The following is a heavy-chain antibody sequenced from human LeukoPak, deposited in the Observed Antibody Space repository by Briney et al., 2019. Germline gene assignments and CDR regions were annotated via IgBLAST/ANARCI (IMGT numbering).Heavy chain of an antibody. CDR2: IDWNGAST. CDR3: ARGAGYSYGRLDN. Sequence: GGSLRLSCAASGFTFDDYGMSWVRQAPGKGLEWVSGIDWNGASTGHADSVKGRFTISRDNAKNSLYLQMNSLRVEDTALYYCARGAGYSYGRLDNWGQGILVTVSS. J-gene: IGHJ4*02. V-gene: IGHV3-20*04. CDR1: GFTFDDYG. D-gene: IGHD5-18*01.